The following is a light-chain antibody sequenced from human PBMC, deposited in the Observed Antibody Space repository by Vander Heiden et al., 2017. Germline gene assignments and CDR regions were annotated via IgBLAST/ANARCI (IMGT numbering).Light chain of an antibody. CDR2: AAS. V-gene: IGKV1-39*01. CDR1: QSISSY. Sequence: IQMTPSPSSLSASVGDRVTTTCRASQSISSYFNWYQQKPGKAPKLLIYAASSLQSGVPSRFSGSRSGTDFTLTISSLQPEDFATYYCQQSYSTPPYTFGQGTKLEIK. CDR3: QQSYSTPPYT. J-gene: IGKJ2*01.